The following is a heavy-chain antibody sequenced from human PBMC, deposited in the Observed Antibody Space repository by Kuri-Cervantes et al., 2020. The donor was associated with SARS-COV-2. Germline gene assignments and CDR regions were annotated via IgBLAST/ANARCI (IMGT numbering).Heavy chain of an antibody. Sequence: GGSLRLSCEVSGFLFSASAIHWVRQASGKGLEWVGRVRGKANNYATAYAASVKGRFTISRDDSKNTLYLQMNSLKTEDTAVYYCTTYTDQWELLRGAFDIWGQGTMVTVSS. D-gene: IGHD1-26*01. J-gene: IGHJ3*02. CDR1: GFLFSASA. CDR3: TTYTDQWELLRGAFDI. CDR2: VRGKANNYAT. V-gene: IGHV3-73*01.